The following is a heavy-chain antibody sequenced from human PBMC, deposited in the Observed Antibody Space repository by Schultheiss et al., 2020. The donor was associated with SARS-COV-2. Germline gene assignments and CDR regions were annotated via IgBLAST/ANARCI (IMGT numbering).Heavy chain of an antibody. CDR1: GFTFSSYW. V-gene: IGHV3-7*03. J-gene: IGHJ3*02. D-gene: IGHD6-19*01. Sequence: GGSLRLSCAASGFTFSSYWMSWVRQAPGKGLEWVANIKQDGGEKSYVDSVKGRFTISRDNAKNSLYLQMNSLRAEDTAVYYCARDLAVAGTESAFDIWGQGTMVTVSS. CDR3: ARDLAVAGTESAFDI. CDR2: IKQDGGEK.